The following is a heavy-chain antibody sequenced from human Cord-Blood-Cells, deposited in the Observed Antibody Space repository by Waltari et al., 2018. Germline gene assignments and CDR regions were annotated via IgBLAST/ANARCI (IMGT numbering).Heavy chain of an antibody. V-gene: IGHV3-30*18. CDR3: AKVPYYDSSGDAFDI. D-gene: IGHD3-22*01. J-gene: IGHJ3*02. CDR1: GFTFRSYG. Sequence: QVQLVAAGGGVVQPGRSLRLSCAASGFTFRSYGLPVVRQGPGKGLEGVAVITYDGSNKYYADSVKGRFTISRDNSKNTLYLQMNSLRAEDTAVYYCAKVPYYDSSGDAFDIWGQGTMVTVSS. CDR2: ITYDGSNK.